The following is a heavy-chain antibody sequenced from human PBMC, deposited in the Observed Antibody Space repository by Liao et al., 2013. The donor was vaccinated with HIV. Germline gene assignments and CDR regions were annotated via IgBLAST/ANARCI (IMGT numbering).Heavy chain of an antibody. Sequence: QVQLQESGSRLVKPSQTLSLTCGVSGVSIISGGYSWSWIRQPPGKGLEWIGFIDHKGTSFLNPSLKSRVTMSGDTSKTQFSLKLSAVTAADTAVYYCARCGDYRGSANGFDVWGQGTMVTVSS. CDR2: IDHKGTS. V-gene: IGHV4-30-2*01. CDR1: GVSIISGGYS. CDR3: ARCGDYRGSANGFDV. D-gene: IGHD4-17*01. J-gene: IGHJ3*01.